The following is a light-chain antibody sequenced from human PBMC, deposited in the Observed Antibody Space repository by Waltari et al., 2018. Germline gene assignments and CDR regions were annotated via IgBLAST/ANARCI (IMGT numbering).Light chain of an antibody. CDR3: QLRSSWPPLFT. J-gene: IGKJ3*01. CDR2: GAS. CDR1: QSVGSN. V-gene: IGKV3D-15*01. Sequence: EIVMTQSPATLSVSPGERATLSCRASQSVGSNLAWYQQKPGQAPRLLIYGASTRATGIPARFSGSRSGTDFTLTINNLEPEDSAVYYCQLRSSWPPLFTFGPGTKVEIK.